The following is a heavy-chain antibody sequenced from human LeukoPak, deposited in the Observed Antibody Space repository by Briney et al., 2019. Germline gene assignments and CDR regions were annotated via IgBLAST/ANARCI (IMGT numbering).Heavy chain of an antibody. V-gene: IGHV3-11*01. D-gene: IGHD3-10*02. CDR3: GTWEAMFAYYFFY. Sequence: GGSLRLSCAASGFTFSDYYMSWIRQAPGKGLEWVSYISSSGSTIYYADSVKGRFTISRDNAKNSLYLQMNSLRAEDTAVYYCGTWEAMFAYYFFYWGQGTLVTVSS. CDR1: GFTFSDYY. J-gene: IGHJ4*02. CDR2: ISSSGSTI.